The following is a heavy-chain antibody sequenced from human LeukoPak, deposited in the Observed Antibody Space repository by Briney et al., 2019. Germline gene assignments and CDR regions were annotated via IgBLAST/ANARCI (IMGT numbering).Heavy chain of an antibody. J-gene: IGHJ5*02. V-gene: IGHV4-30-4*07. CDR2: VHYTGST. Sequence: SETLSLTCAVSGGSISSGGYSWNWIRQPPGTRLEWIGYVHYTGSTYYNPSLKSRVTILVDTSKNQFSLKLSSVTTADTAVYYCARGRSTPLWFDPWGQGTLVTVSS. CDR1: GGSISSGGYS. D-gene: IGHD5/OR15-5a*01. CDR3: ARGRSTPLWFDP.